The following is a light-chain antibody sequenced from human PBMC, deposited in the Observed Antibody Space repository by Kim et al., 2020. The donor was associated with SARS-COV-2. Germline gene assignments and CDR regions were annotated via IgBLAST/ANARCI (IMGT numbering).Light chain of an antibody. CDR2: GNS. V-gene: IGLV1-40*01. Sequence: QRVTISCTGTSSNIGAGYDVHWYQQLPGTAPKLLIYGNSNRPSGVPDRFSGSKSGTSASLAITGLQAEDEADYYCQSYDSSLSGYVFGTGTKVTVL. J-gene: IGLJ1*01. CDR1: SSNIGAGYD. CDR3: QSYDSSLSGYV.